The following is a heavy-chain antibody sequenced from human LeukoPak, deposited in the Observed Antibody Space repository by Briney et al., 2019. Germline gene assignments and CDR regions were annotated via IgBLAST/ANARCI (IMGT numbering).Heavy chain of an antibody. CDR3: ARDYFLPPRIYDSSGYQYYFDY. D-gene: IGHD3-22*01. V-gene: IGHV4-4*07. CDR2: IYSNGST. J-gene: IGHJ4*02. CDR1: GDPMGNYY. Sequence: SETLSLTCSVSGDPMGNYYWSWIRQPAGKGLEWIGRIYSNGSTDYNPSLKSRVTLSVDTSKNQFSLKLSSVTAADTAVYYCARDYFLPPRIYDSSGYQYYFDYWGQGTLVTVSS.